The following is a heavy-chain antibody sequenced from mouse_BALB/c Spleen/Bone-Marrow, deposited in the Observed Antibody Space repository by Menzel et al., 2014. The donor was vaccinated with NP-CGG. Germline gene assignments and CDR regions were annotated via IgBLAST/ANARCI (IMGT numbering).Heavy chain of an antibody. J-gene: IGHJ2*01. CDR1: GYVFSSYW. V-gene: IGHV1-80*01. Sequence: VQLVESGAELVRPGSSVKISCKASGYVFSSYWMNWVKQRPGQGLEWIGQIFPGDGDTNYNGKFKGKATLTADKSSSTAYIQLSSPTSEDSAVYFCARMGDYSYYFDYWGQGTTLTVSS. CDR2: IFPGDGDT. D-gene: IGHD1-1*01. CDR3: ARMGDYSYYFDY.